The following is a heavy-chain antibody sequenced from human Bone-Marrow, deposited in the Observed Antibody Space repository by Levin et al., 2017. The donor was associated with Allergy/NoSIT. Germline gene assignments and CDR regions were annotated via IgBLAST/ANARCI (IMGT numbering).Heavy chain of an antibody. J-gene: IGHJ4*02. CDR2: FYYSGST. V-gene: IGHV4-39*01. D-gene: IGHD6-19*01. Sequence: SETLSLTCSVSGDSVTSSTSFWGWIRQPTGKGLEWIGTFYYSGSTYYNPSLRSRVSISADTSKNQFSLDLSSVTVSDTAVYYCARLRVGSGSFDYWGQGTHVTVSS. CDR1: GDSVTSSTSF. CDR3: ARLRVGSGSFDY.